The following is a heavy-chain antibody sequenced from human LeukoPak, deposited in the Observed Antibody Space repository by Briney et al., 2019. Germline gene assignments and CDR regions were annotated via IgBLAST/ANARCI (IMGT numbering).Heavy chain of an antibody. CDR2: ISSSGNTI. V-gene: IGHV3-11*04. CDR3: ARAAGWFDP. CDR1: GFTFSDFY. Sequence: GGSLRLSCEASGFTFSDFYMSWIRQAPGKGLEWVSYISSSGNTIYYADSVKGRFTISRDNARNSLYLQMNSLRVEDTAVYYCARAAGWFDPWGQGTLVTVSS. J-gene: IGHJ5*02.